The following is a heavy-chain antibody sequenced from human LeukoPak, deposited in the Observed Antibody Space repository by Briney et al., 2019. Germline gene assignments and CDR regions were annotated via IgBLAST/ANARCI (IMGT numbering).Heavy chain of an antibody. CDR1: GYTLTELS. V-gene: IGHV1-24*01. D-gene: IGHD3-10*01. Sequence: GASVKVSCKVSGYTLTELSMHWVRQAPGKGLEWMGGFDPEDGETIYAQKFQGRVTMTEDTSTDTAYMDLSILRSEDTAVYYCATIKRKLLWFGELLWGQGTLVTVSS. CDR3: ATIKRKLLWFGELL. CDR2: FDPEDGET. J-gene: IGHJ4*02.